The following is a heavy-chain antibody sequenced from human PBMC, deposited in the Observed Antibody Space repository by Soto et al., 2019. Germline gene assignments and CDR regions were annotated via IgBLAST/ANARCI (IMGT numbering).Heavy chain of an antibody. V-gene: IGHV4-31*03. J-gene: IGHJ5*02. D-gene: IGHD3-9*01. Sequence: QVQLQESGPGLVKPSQTLSLTCTVSGGSISSGGYYWSWIRQHPGKGLEWIGYIYYSGSTYYNPSLKSRVTISVDTSKNQFSLKLSSVTAADTAVYYCARFWRGPRYFEGGDWFDPWGQGTLVTVSS. CDR1: GGSISSGGYY. CDR3: ARFWRGPRYFEGGDWFDP. CDR2: IYYSGST.